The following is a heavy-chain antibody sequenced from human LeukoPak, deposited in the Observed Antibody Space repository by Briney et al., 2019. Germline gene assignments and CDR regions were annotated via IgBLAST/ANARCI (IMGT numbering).Heavy chain of an antibody. CDR2: LNSGGNT. Sequence: SSETLSLTCTVSGVSVSSVTYYWGWIRQPPGRGLEWIETLNSGGNTYYNPFLRSRVTMSADTSKNRFSLKLSSVTAADSAVYYCARHRIAVAGENFDYWGRGTLVTVSS. V-gene: IGHV4-39*01. D-gene: IGHD6-19*01. CDR3: ARHRIAVAGENFDY. J-gene: IGHJ4*02. CDR1: GVSVSSVTYY.